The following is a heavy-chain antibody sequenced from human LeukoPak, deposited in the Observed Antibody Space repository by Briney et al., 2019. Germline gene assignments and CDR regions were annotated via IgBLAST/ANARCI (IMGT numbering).Heavy chain of an antibody. V-gene: IGHV5-51*01. Sequence: GEALKISWKGSGYSFTSYWIGWVRQMSGKGPEWMGIIYPGDSDTRYSPSFQGPVTISPDMSISTAYLQWGSLKASDTAMYYCARFRDGYFHYWAQGTLVTVSS. CDR1: GYSFTSYW. J-gene: IGHJ4*02. CDR2: IYPGDSDT. CDR3: ARFRDGYFHY. D-gene: IGHD5-24*01.